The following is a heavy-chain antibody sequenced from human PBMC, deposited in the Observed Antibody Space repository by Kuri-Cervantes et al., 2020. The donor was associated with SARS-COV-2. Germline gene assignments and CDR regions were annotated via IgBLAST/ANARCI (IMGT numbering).Heavy chain of an antibody. CDR2: INSDGSST. D-gene: IGHD2-2*01. V-gene: IGHV3-74*01. J-gene: IGHJ4*02. Sequence: ETLSLTCAASGFTFSSYWMHWVRQAPGKGLVWVSRINSDGSSTSYADSVKGRFTISRDNAKNTLYLQMNSLRAEDTAVYYCAKYWGVVVPAAIDWGQGTLVTVSS. CDR1: GFTFSSYW. CDR3: AKYWGVVVPAAID.